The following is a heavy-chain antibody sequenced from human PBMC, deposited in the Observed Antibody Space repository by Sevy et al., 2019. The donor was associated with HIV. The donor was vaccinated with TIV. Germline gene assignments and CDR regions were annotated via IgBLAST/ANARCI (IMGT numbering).Heavy chain of an antibody. CDR3: ARAVITNY. Sequence: GGSLRLSCAASGFTFSSFWMTWVRQAPGKGLEWAANIKQDGSEKYYVDSVKGRFTISRDNAKNSLYLQMNSLRAEDMAMYYCARAVITNYWGQGTLVTVSS. V-gene: IGHV3-7*01. CDR2: IKQDGSEK. J-gene: IGHJ4*02. CDR1: GFTFSSFW. D-gene: IGHD3-22*01.